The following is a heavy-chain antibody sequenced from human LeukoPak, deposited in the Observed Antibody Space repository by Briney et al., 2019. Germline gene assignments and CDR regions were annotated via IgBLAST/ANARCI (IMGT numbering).Heavy chain of an antibody. Sequence: GGSLRLSCAASGSSFSSYWMSWVRQAPGKGLEWVANIEEDGSEKNYVDSVKGRFTISRDNAKNSLYLQMNSLRAEDTAVYYCARKDSSPRTFDYWGQGTLVTVSS. D-gene: IGHD3-22*01. V-gene: IGHV3-7*01. CDR1: GSSFSSYW. J-gene: IGHJ4*02. CDR2: IEEDGSEK. CDR3: ARKDSSPRTFDY.